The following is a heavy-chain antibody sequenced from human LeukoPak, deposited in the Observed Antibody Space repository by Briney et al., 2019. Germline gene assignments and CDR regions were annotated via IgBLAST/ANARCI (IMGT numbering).Heavy chain of an antibody. J-gene: IGHJ4*02. CDR3: ARDSSSWYFDY. D-gene: IGHD6-13*01. CDR2: ISASASGGIT. Sequence: GGSLRLSCAASGFTFSSYAMTWVRQAPGKGLEWVSGISASASGGITYYADSVKGRFTISRDNAKNSLYLQMNSLRAEDTAVYYCARDSSSWYFDYWGQGTLVTVSS. V-gene: IGHV3-23*01. CDR1: GFTFSSYA.